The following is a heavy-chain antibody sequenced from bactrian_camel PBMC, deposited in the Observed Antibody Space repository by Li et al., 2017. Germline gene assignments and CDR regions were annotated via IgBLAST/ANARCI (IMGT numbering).Heavy chain of an antibody. Sequence: QVQLVESGGGSVKAGGSLTLSCAASGNIDSSIVMARFRQSPGKKREGVAIIDGDDIQDYAQSAKGRFTISKDRAKNTLYLQMNALEPDDTAMYYCGVMAQGLRDGTEVCWYGPGYDYWGQGTQVTVS. J-gene: IGHJ4*01. V-gene: IGHV3S53*01. D-gene: IGHD6*01. CDR1: GNIDSSIV. CDR3: GVMAQGLRDGTEVCWYGPGYDY. CDR2: IDGDDIQ.